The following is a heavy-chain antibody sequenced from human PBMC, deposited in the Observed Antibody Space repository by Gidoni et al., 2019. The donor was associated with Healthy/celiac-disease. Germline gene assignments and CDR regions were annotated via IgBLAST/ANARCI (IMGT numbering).Heavy chain of an antibody. CDR3: ARGSTTVTTYYFDY. D-gene: IGHD4-4*01. J-gene: IGHJ4*02. Sequence: RVTISVDTSKNQFSLKLSSVTAADTAVYYCARGSTTVTTYYFDYWGQGTLVTVSS. V-gene: IGHV4-34*01.